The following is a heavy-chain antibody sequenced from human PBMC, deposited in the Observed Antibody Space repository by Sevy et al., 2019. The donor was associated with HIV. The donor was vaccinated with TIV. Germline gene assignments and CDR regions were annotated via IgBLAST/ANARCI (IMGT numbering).Heavy chain of an antibody. CDR3: ASASGSYEVLNEAFDI. V-gene: IGHV3-74*01. D-gene: IGHD1-26*01. Sequence: GGFLRLSCAASGFTFSSYWMHWVRQAPGKGLVWVSRINSDGSSTSYADSVKGRLTISRDNAKNPLYLQMNSLRAEDTAVYYCASASGSYEVLNEAFDIWGQGTMVTVSS. CDR2: INSDGSST. J-gene: IGHJ3*02. CDR1: GFTFSSYW.